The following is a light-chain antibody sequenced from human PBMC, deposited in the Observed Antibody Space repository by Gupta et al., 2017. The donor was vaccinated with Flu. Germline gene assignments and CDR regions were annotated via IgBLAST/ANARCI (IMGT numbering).Light chain of an antibody. J-gene: IGKJ5*01. V-gene: IGKV3-11*01. Sequence: IVLTPSPATLSLSPGERATLSCRASPSVSSYLAWYQQKPGQAPRLLIYNTSNRATGIPARFRGSGSGTDFTLTISSLETEDFAVYYCQQRSNWITFGQGTRLEI. CDR3: QQRSNWIT. CDR1: PSVSSY. CDR2: NTS.